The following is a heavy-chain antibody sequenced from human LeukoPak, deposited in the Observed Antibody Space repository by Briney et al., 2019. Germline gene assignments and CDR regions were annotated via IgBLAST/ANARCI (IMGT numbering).Heavy chain of an antibody. CDR3: AKEGDIVVVGDAFDI. CDR1: GLTFSSYG. V-gene: IGHV3-30*18. J-gene: IGHJ3*02. Sequence: PGGSLRLSCAASGLTFSSYGMHWVRQAPGKGLEWVAVISYDGSNKYYADSVKGRFTISRDNSKNTLDLQMNSLRAEDTAVYYCAKEGDIVVVGDAFDIWGQGTMVTVSS. CDR2: ISYDGSNK. D-gene: IGHD2-21*01.